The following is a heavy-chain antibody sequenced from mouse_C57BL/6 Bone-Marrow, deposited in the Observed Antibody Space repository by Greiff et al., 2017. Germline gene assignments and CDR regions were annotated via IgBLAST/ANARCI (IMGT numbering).Heavy chain of an antibody. D-gene: IGHD2-1*01. V-gene: IGHV1-59*01. CDR1: GYTFTSYW. CDR3: ARSDYYDYDAMDY. Sequence: QVQLQQPGAELVRPGTSVKLSCKASGYTFTSYWMHWVKQRPGQGLEWIGVIDPSDSYTNYNQKFKGKATLTVDTSSSTAYMQLSSLTSEDSAVYYCARSDYYDYDAMDYWGQGTSVTVSS. CDR2: IDPSDSYT. J-gene: IGHJ4*01.